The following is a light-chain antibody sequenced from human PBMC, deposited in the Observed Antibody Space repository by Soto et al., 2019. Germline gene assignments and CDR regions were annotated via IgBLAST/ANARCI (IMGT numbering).Light chain of an antibody. CDR3: SSYTTSSSYV. CDR2: DVT. V-gene: IGLV2-14*01. CDR1: TSDVGGYIY. Sequence: QSALTQPASVSGSPVQSITISCTGTTSDVGGYIYVSWYQQHPGKAPKLMIYDVTSRPSGVSYRFSGSKSGNTASLTISGLQAEDEADYYCSSYTTSSSYVFGTGTKVTGL. J-gene: IGLJ1*01.